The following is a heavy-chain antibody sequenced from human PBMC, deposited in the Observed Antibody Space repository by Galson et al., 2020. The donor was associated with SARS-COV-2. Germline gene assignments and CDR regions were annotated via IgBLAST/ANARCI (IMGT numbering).Heavy chain of an antibody. CDR1: GFTFSSYS. J-gene: IGHJ4*02. D-gene: IGHD3-22*01. V-gene: IGHV3-21*01. CDR2: ISSSSSYI. CDR3: ARDSNYYDSSGVIDY. Sequence: GESLKISCAASGFTFSSYSMNWVRQAPGKGLEWVSSISSSSSYIYYADSVKGRFTISRDNAKNSLYLQMNSLSAEDTAVYYCARDSNYYDSSGVIDYWGQGTLVTVSS.